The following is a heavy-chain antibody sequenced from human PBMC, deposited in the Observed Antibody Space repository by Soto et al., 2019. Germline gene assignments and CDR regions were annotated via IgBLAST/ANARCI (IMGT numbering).Heavy chain of an antibody. V-gene: IGHV3-48*01. J-gene: IGHJ4*02. CDR2: ISSSSSTI. D-gene: IGHD2-15*01. CDR3: ATRYCSGGSCYFDY. Sequence: HPGGSLRLCCAASGFTFSSYSMDWVRQAPGKGLEWVSYISSSSSTIYYADSVKGRFTISRDNAKNSLYLQMNSLRAEDTAVYYCATRYCSGGSCYFDYWGQGTLVTVSS. CDR1: GFTFSSYS.